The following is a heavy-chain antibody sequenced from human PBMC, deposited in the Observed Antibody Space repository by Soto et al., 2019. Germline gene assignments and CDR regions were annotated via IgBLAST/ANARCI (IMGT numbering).Heavy chain of an antibody. J-gene: IGHJ5*02. CDR2: ISYDGSNK. CDR3: ARGGRPVWDSSRIYTNKNWFDP. Sequence: GGSLRLSCAASGFTFSSYAMHWVRQAPGKGLEWVAVISYDGSNKYYADSVKGRFTISRDNSKNTLYLQMNSLRAEDTAVYYCARGGRPVWDSSRIYTNKNWFDPWGQGTLVTVAS. V-gene: IGHV3-30-3*01. D-gene: IGHD6-13*01. CDR1: GFTFSSYA.